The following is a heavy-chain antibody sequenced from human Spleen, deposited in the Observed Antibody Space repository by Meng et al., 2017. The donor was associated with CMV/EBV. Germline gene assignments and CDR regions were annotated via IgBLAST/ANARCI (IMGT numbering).Heavy chain of an antibody. V-gene: IGHV3-20*01. D-gene: IGHD5-18*01. CDR1: GFTFDDYG. CDR3: ARGIRGYSYGWGYYFDY. Sequence: GESLKISCAASGFTFDDYGMSWVRQAPGKGLEWVSGINWNGGSTGYADSVKGRFTISRDNAKNSLYLQMNSLRAEDTALYHCARGIRGYSYGWGYYFDYWGQGTLVTVSS. CDR2: INWNGGST. J-gene: IGHJ4*02.